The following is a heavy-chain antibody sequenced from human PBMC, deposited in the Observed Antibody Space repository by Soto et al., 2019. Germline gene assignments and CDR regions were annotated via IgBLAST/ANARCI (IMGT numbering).Heavy chain of an antibody. CDR1: GGSFSGYY. J-gene: IGHJ5*02. V-gene: IGHV4-34*01. CDR3: ARVPIVVVIGNGWFDP. Sequence: QVQLQQWGAGLLKPSETLSLTCAVYGGSFSGYYWSWIRQPPGKGLEWIGEINHSGSTNYNPSLKSRVTISVDPSKNKFCLKLSSVTAADTAVYYCARVPIVVVIGNGWFDPWGQGTLVTVSS. CDR2: INHSGST. D-gene: IGHD3-22*01.